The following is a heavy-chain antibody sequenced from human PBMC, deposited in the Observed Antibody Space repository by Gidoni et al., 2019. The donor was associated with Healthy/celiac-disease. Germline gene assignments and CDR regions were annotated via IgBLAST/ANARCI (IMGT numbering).Heavy chain of an antibody. Sequence: EVQLVESGGGLVQPGGSLRLSCAASVFTFSSYWMSWGRQAPGKGLEWVANIKQDGSEKYYVDSVKGRFTISRDNAKNSLYLQMNSLRAEDTAVYYCARPVPPGWFRSAFDIWGQGTMVTVSS. CDR1: VFTFSSYW. CDR3: ARPVPPGWFRSAFDI. CDR2: IKQDGSEK. J-gene: IGHJ3*02. D-gene: IGHD2-15*01. V-gene: IGHV3-7*01.